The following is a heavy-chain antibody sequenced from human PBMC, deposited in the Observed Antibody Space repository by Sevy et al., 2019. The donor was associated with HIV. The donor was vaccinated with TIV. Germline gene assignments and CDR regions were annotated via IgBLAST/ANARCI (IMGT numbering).Heavy chain of an antibody. V-gene: IGHV3-33*01. CDR2: IWYDGSNK. CDR3: ARGWSYGSGRPWYYGMDV. J-gene: IGHJ6*02. D-gene: IGHD3-10*01. CDR1: GFTFSSYG. Sequence: GGSLRLSCAASGFTFSSYGMHWVRQAPGKGLEWVAVIWYDGSNKYYADSVKGRFTISRDNSKNTLYLQMNSLGAEDTAVYYCARGWSYGSGRPWYYGMDVWGQGTTVTVSS.